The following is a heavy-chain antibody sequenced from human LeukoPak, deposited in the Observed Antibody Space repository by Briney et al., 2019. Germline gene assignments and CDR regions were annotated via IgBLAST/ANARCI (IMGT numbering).Heavy chain of an antibody. V-gene: IGHV4-34*01. D-gene: IGHD3-10*01. CDR1: GGSFSGYY. Sequence: SETLSLTCAVYGGSFSGYYWSWIRQPPGKGLEWIGKINHSGSTNYNPSLKSRVTISVDTSKNQFSLKLSSVTAADTAVYYCARLWFGELVTDSWGQGTLVTVSS. CDR2: INHSGST. J-gene: IGHJ4*02. CDR3: ARLWFGELVTDS.